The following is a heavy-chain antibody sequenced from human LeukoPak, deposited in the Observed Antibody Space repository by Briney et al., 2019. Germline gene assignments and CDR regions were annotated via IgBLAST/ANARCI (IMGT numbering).Heavy chain of an antibody. CDR3: AELGITMIGGV. Sequence: GGCLRLSCAASGLSLSSFEMKWVRPAPGRGMGWVSYISSSGSTIYYADSVKGRFTISRDNAKNSLYLQMNSLRAEDTAVYYCAELGITMIGGVWGKGTTVTISS. D-gene: IGHD3-10*02. CDR1: GLSLSSFE. J-gene: IGHJ6*04. CDR2: ISSSGSTI. V-gene: IGHV3-48*03.